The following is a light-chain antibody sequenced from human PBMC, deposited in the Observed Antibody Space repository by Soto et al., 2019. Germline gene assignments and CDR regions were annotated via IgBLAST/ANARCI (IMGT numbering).Light chain of an antibody. Sequence: MTQSPSSLSASVVEKIIITCRASRDVGSDVSWYQQKPGQAPKLLIYAASNLYTGVPSRFSGSRSGTEFTLTISSLQPEDFASYYCLQDYGDSWTFGQGTKVDIK. CDR2: AAS. V-gene: IGKV1-6*01. CDR1: RDVGSD. J-gene: IGKJ1*01. CDR3: LQDYGDSWT.